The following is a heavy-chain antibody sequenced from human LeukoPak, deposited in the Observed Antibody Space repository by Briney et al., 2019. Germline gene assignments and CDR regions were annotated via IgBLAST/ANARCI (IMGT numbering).Heavy chain of an antibody. J-gene: IGHJ3*02. D-gene: IGHD3-10*01. V-gene: IGHV4-30-4*01. CDR1: GGSISSGDYY. CDR3: ARGVALSLWLRAFDI. CDR2: IYYSGST. Sequence: SQTLSLTCTVSGGSISSGDYYWSWIRQPPGKGLEWIGYIYYSGSTYYNPSLKSRVTISVDTSKDQFSLKLSSVTAADTAVYYCARGVALSLWLRAFDIWGQGTMVTVSS.